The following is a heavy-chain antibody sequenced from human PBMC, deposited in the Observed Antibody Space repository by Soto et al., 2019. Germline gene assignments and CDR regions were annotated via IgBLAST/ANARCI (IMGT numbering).Heavy chain of an antibody. Sequence: SETLSLTCTVYGGSVSSGSFYWSWIRRPPGKGLEWIGYFYDSGSTNYNPSLRSRVTMSVDTSKNQFSLKLSSVTAADTAVYYCAASAPPATNYYYAMDVWGQGTTVTVSS. D-gene: IGHD5-12*01. V-gene: IGHV4-61*01. CDR3: AASAPPATNYYYAMDV. J-gene: IGHJ6*02. CDR1: GGSVSSGSFY. CDR2: FYDSGST.